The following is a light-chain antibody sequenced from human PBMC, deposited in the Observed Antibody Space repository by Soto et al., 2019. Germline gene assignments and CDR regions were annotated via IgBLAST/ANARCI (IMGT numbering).Light chain of an antibody. V-gene: IGKV1D-13*01. CDR2: DAS. Sequence: AIQLTQSPSSLSAYVGDSVSITCRASQGISSALAWYQQKPGRAPKLLIYDASSLEGGVPSRFSGSISGTDFTLNVSSLQPEDFATYYCQQFDDYPFTFGPGTKVDIK. CDR3: QQFDDYPFT. J-gene: IGKJ3*01. CDR1: QGISSA.